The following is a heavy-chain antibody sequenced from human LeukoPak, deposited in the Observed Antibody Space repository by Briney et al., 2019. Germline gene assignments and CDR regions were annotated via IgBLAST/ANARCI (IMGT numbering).Heavy chain of an antibody. CDR3: AKDLETINPTMD. D-gene: IGHD3-10*01. Sequence: PGGSLRLSCAASGFTFSSHAMSWVRQAPRKGLEWVSSIGGSGKNTFYADAVKGRFTISRDNSKDTLYLQMNSLRAEDTAVYYCAKDLETINPTMDSGQGTLVTVSS. V-gene: IGHV3-23*01. J-gene: IGHJ4*02. CDR2: IGGSGKNT. CDR1: GFTFSSHA.